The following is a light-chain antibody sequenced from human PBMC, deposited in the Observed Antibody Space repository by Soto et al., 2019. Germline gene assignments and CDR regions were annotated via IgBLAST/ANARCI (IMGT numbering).Light chain of an antibody. CDR3: QQYSSTLLT. Sequence: DIVMTQSPDSLAVFLGERATINCKSSQSVLFSSNNKNYLAWYQQNPGQPPKLLIYWASTREVGVPDRFSGSGSGTDFTLTISSVQAEDVAVYYCQQYSSTLLTFGGGTKVEIK. J-gene: IGKJ4*01. V-gene: IGKV4-1*01. CDR2: WAS. CDR1: QSVLFSSNNKNY.